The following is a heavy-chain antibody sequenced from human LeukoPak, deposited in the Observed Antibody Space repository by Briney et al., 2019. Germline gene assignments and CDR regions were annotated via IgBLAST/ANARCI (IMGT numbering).Heavy chain of an antibody. D-gene: IGHD6-6*01. Sequence: SQTLPLTFAFSGDSDPSNSAAWNWIRQSPSRGLEWLGRTYYRSKLFNDYAVSVKSRLNIKSDKSKEYLSLQLNSLTPEDTAVYYCARGAFKKQLVPPTNYYYGMDVWGQGTTVTVSS. J-gene: IGHJ6*02. CDR1: GDSDPSNSAA. V-gene: IGHV6-1*01. CDR2: TYYRSKLFN. CDR3: ARGAFKKQLVPPTNYYYGMDV.